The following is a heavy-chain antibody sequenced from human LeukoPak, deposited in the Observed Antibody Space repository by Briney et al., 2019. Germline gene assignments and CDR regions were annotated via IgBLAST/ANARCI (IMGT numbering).Heavy chain of an antibody. CDR3: TTGGGDFDY. Sequence: GGSLRLSCAASGFTFTNAWRNWVRQAPVKGLEWVGRIKSKADGGTTDYIEPVKGRFIISRDDSKNTLYLQMISLKTEDAAVYYCTTGGGDFDYWGQGILVTVSS. CDR1: GFTFTNAW. D-gene: IGHD3-16*01. CDR2: IKSKADGGTT. J-gene: IGHJ4*02. V-gene: IGHV3-15*07.